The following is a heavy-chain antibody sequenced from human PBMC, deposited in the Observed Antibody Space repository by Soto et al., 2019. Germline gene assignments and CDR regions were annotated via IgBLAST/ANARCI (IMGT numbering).Heavy chain of an antibody. CDR1: DGSITSSSHY. CDR3: ATLPPRIVVVVTPIPT. Sequence: TLSLTCTVSDGSITSSSHYWGWIRQPPGKGLEWIGTIYYRGSTYYNPSLKSRVNISVDKSNNQFSLMLHSVTAADTAVYYCATLPPRIVVVVTPIPTWGQGTLVTVSS. D-gene: IGHD2-8*02. J-gene: IGHJ4*02. V-gene: IGHV4-39*07. CDR2: IYYRGST.